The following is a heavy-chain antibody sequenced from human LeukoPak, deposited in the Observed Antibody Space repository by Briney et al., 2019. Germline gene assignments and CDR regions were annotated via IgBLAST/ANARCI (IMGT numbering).Heavy chain of an antibody. J-gene: IGHJ5*02. V-gene: IGHV3-23*01. CDR3: AKDRPRTYYYDSSGDWFDP. Sequence: PSETLSLTCAVYGGSFSGYYWSWIRQPPGKGLEWVSAISGSGGSTYYADSVKGRFTISRDNSKNALYLQMNSLRAEDTAVYYCAKDRPRTYYYDSSGDWFDPWGQGTLVTVSS. CDR2: ISGSGGST. D-gene: IGHD3-22*01. CDR1: GGSFSGYY.